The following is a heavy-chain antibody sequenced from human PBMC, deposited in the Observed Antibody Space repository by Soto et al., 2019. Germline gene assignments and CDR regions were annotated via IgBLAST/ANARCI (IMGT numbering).Heavy chain of an antibody. CDR3: SRSPRGSGAFDP. CDR2: IRITAFGGAT. CDR1: GSTFGDYA. J-gene: IGHJ5*02. D-gene: IGHD3-10*01. V-gene: IGHV3-49*03. Sequence: SLRLSCTASGSTFGDYAMSWFRQPPGKGLELLGFIRITAFGGATEYAASVQGRFTISIDDSKSIAYLQMNSLKTEDTALYYCSRSPRGSGAFDPWGQGTLVTVSS.